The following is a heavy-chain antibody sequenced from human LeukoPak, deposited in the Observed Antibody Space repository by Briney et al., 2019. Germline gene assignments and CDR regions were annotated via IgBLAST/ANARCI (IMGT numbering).Heavy chain of an antibody. J-gene: IGHJ5*02. Sequence: SETLSLTCTVSGGSISSYYWSWLRQPPGKGLECIGYIYYTGSTNYNPSLTSRVTISVDTSKNQFSLRLSSVTAADTAVYYCARFHYSSSWYETGWFDPWGQGTLVTVSS. CDR1: GGSISSYY. CDR3: ARFHYSSSWYETGWFDP. CDR2: IYYTGST. V-gene: IGHV4-59*01. D-gene: IGHD6-13*01.